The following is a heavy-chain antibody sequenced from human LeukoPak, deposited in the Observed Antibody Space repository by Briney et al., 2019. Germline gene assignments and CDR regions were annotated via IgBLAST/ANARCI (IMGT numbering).Heavy chain of an antibody. CDR2: INHSGST. CDR3: ARGGQYSSSSGAWFDP. CDR1: GGSFSGYY. D-gene: IGHD6-6*01. V-gene: IGHV4-34*01. Sequence: SETLSLTCAAYGGSFSGYYWSWIRQPPGKGLEWIGEINHSGSTNYNPSLKSRVTISVDTSKNQFSLKLSSVTAADTAVYYCARGGQYSSSSGAWFDPWGQGTLVTVSS. J-gene: IGHJ5*02.